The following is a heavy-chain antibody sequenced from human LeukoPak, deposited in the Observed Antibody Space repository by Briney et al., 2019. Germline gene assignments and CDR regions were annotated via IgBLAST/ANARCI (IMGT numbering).Heavy chain of an antibody. CDR1: GGSFSGYY. Sequence: SETLSLTCAVYGGSFSGYYWSWIRQPPGKGLEWIGYIYYSGSTDYNPSLKSRVTISVDTSKNQFSLKLSSVTAADTAVYYCARSDSSGYYNWAFDIWGQGTMVTVSS. CDR2: IYYSGST. J-gene: IGHJ3*02. CDR3: ARSDSSGYYNWAFDI. D-gene: IGHD3-22*01. V-gene: IGHV4-59*01.